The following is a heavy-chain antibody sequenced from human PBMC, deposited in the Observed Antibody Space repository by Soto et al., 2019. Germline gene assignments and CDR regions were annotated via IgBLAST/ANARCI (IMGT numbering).Heavy chain of an antibody. CDR3: ARHTAMVHLPYYYYSMDV. CDR2: IIPIFGTA. CDR1: GGTFSCYA. D-gene: IGHD5-18*01. J-gene: IGHJ6*02. V-gene: IGHV1-69*13. Sequence: SVKPSCKASGGTFSCYAICWPCQSPGQGFEWMGVIIPIFGTANYAQKFQGRVTITADESTSTAYMEMSSLRSEDTAVYYCARHTAMVHLPYYYYSMDVWGQGTKVTVS.